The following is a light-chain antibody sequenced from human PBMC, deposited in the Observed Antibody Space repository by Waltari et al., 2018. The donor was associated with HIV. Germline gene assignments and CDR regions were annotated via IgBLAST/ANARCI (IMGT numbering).Light chain of an antibody. J-gene: IGLJ2*01. CDR1: RLRSYY. V-gene: IGLV3-19*01. Sequence: SELTQDPAVSVALGQTVRSTCQGDRLRSYYASWYQQKPGQAPVLVIYGKNNRPSGIPDRFSGSSSGNTASLTITGAQAEDEADYYCNSRDNNDNHVVFGGGTKVTVL. CDR2: GKN. CDR3: NSRDNNDNHVV.